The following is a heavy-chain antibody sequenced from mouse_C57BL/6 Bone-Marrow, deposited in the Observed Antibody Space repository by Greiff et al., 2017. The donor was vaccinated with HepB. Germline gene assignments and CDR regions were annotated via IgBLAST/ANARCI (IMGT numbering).Heavy chain of an antibody. V-gene: IGHV5-6*02. Sequence: DVKLQESGGDLVKPGGSLKLSCAASGFTFSSYGMSWVRQTPDKRLEWVATISSGGSYTYYPDSVKGRFTISRDNAKNTLYLQMSSLKSEDTAMYYCARGGYAMDYWGQGTSVTVSS. CDR1: GFTFSSYG. CDR2: ISSGGSYT. J-gene: IGHJ4*01. CDR3: ARGGYAMDY.